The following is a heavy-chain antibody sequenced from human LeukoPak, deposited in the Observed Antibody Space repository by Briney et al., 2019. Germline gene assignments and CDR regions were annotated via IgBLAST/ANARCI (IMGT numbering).Heavy chain of an antibody. V-gene: IGHV3-49*04. CDR1: GFTFGDYA. CDR3: SRDQTPYY. CDR2: IASETYGGTA. Sequence: GGSLSLSCTASGFTFGDYAMTWVRQAPGKGLEWVGFIASETYGGTAEYAASVKGRFTISRDDSKSIAYLQMNSLKTEDTAVYYCSRDQTPYYWGQGTLVTVSS. J-gene: IGHJ4*02.